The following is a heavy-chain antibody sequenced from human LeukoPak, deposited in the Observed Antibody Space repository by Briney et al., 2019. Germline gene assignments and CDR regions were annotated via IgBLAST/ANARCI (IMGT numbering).Heavy chain of an antibody. CDR1: GGSISSYY. Sequence: PSETLSLTCTVSGGSISSYYWSWIRQPPGKGLEWIGYLYYSGSTNYNPSLKSRVTISVDTSKNQFSLKLSSVTAADTAVYYCARYGLGGRGYDSSRNWFDPWGQGTLVTVSS. CDR3: ARYGLGGRGYDSSRNWFDP. V-gene: IGHV4-59*01. D-gene: IGHD3-22*01. J-gene: IGHJ5*02. CDR2: LYYSGST.